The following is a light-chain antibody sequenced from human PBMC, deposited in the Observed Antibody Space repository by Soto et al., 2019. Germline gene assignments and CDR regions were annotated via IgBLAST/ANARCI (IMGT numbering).Light chain of an antibody. CDR2: KAS. CDR1: QTISSW. CDR3: QQYHIYSGT. J-gene: IGKJ1*01. V-gene: IGKV1-5*03. Sequence: DIQMTQSPSTLSGSIGDRVTITCWASQTISSWLAWYQQKPGKAPKLLIYKASTLKSGVPSRFSGSGSGTEFTLTINSLQPDDFATYYCQQYHIYSGTFGQGTKV.